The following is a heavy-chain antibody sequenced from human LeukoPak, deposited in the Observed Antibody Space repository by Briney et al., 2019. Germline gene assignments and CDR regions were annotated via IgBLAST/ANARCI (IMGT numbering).Heavy chain of an antibody. V-gene: IGHV3-9*01. CDR3: AKVLLPDY. Sequence: GRSLRLSCAASGFTFDDYAMHWVRQAPGKGLEWVSGISWNSGSIGYADSVKGRFTISRDNAKNSLYLQMNSLRAEDTAVYYCAKVLLPDYWGQGTLVTVSS. CDR2: ISWNSGSI. CDR1: GFTFDDYA. D-gene: IGHD2-15*01. J-gene: IGHJ4*02.